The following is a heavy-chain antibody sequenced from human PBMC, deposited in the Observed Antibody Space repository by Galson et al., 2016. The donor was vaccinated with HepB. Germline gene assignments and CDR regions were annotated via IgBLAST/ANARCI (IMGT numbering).Heavy chain of an antibody. Sequence: QSGAEVKKPGESLRISCKASGYSFNNYWIGWVRRMPGKGLEWMGIIYPGDSDTIYSPSFQGQVTMSADKSTSTAYLQWSSLKASDTAVYYCARPSGLYFYDMRADYEMMDFRHWGQGTLVSVSS. CDR1: GYSFNNYW. J-gene: IGHJ1*01. CDR2: IYPGDSDT. D-gene: IGHD3-22*01. CDR3: ARPSGLYFYDMRADYEMMDFRH. V-gene: IGHV5-51*01.